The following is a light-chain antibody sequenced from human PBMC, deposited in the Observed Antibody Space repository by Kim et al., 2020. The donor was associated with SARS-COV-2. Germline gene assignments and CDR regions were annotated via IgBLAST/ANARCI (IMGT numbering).Light chain of an antibody. CDR3: QVWDSSSDHPV. V-gene: IGLV3-21*04. CDR1: NIGSKS. CDR2: SDT. Sequence: APGKTARITWWGKNIGSKSVHWYQQKPGQAPVLVIYSDTDRPSGIPERFSGSNSGNTATLTISRVEAGDEADYSCQVWDSSSDHPVFGGGTQLTVL. J-gene: IGLJ3*02.